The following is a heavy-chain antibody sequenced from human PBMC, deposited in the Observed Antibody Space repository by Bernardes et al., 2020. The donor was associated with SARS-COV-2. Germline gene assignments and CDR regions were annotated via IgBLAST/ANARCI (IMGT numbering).Heavy chain of an antibody. J-gene: IGHJ4*02. CDR3: VKGGTDYGDWGY. CDR1: GFTFSSHW. V-gene: IGHV3-74*01. CDR2: INGAGSTS. D-gene: IGHD4-17*01. Sequence: GGSLRLSCAASGFTFSSHWMHWVRQAPGKVLVWVSRINGAGSTSSYADFVAGRFTISRDNAKNTLYLQMNSLRDEDTAVYYCVKGGTDYGDWGYWGQGILVTVST.